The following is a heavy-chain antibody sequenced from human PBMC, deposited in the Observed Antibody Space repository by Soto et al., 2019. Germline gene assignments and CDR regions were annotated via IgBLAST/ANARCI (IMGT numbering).Heavy chain of an antibody. CDR2: IYVSGSA. J-gene: IGHJ4*02. V-gene: IGHV4-30-2*01. CDR3: ARVMYGSGKPIFDS. D-gene: IGHD3-10*01. CDR1: GDSISSGGYS. Sequence: LSLTCAVSGDSISSGGYSWGWIRQPPGKGLEWVGDIYVSGSAYYNPSLQSRVAISVDTSNNIFSLNLKSVSAADTAFYYCARVMYGSGKPIFDSWGQGTLVTVSS.